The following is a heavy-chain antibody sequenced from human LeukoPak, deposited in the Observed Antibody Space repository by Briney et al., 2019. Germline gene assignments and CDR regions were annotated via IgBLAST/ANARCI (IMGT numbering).Heavy chain of an antibody. CDR3: ARVARGGWHDAFDI. D-gene: IGHD5-24*01. CDR1: GYTFTSYA. CDR2: INTKTGNP. V-gene: IGHV7-4-1*02. J-gene: IGHJ3*02. Sequence: GASVKVSCKASGYTFTSYAMNWVRQAPGQGLEWMGWINTKTGNPTYAQGLTGRFVFSLDTSVSTAYLQISSLKAEDTAVYYCARVARGGWHDAFDIWGQGTMVTVSS.